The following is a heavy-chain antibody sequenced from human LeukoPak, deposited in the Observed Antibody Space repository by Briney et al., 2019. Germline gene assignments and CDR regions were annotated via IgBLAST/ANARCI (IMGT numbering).Heavy chain of an antibody. J-gene: IGHJ4*02. Sequence: GGSLRPSCAASGFTLSAYAMSWVRQAPGKGLDWVSDISGNGGSTYYADSVKGRFTISRDNSKNTLYLQMNSLRAEDTAVYYCAKDHDFWSGYSDYWGQGTLVTVSS. CDR3: AKDHDFWSGYSDY. CDR2: ISGNGGST. D-gene: IGHD3-3*01. V-gene: IGHV3-23*01. CDR1: GFTLSAYA.